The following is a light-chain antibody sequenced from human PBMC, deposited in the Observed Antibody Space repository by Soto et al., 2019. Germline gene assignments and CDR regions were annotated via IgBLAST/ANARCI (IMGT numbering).Light chain of an antibody. J-gene: IGKJ1*01. V-gene: IGKV1-5*01. CDR2: DAS. Sequence: IQITQSTTTLSASVGDRVTITCRASQSISSWLAWYQQKPGKAPKLLIYDASSLESGVPSRFSGSGSGTEFTLTISSLQPDDFATYYCQQYNSYSRTFGQGTKVDI. CDR3: QQYNSYSRT. CDR1: QSISSW.